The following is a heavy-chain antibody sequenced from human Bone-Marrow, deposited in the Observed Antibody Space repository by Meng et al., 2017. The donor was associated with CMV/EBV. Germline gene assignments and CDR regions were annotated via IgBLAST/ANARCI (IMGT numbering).Heavy chain of an antibody. CDR1: GYTFTSYY. D-gene: IGHD6-6*01. V-gene: IGHV1-46*01. Sequence: ASVKVSCKASGYTFTSYYMHWVRQAPGQGLEWMGIINPSGGSTSYAQKFQGRVTMTRDTSTSTVYMELSSLRSEDTAVYYCARDPIAARPFGWFVPWGQGTLVTVSS. CDR3: ARDPIAARPFGWFVP. J-gene: IGHJ5*02. CDR2: INPSGGST.